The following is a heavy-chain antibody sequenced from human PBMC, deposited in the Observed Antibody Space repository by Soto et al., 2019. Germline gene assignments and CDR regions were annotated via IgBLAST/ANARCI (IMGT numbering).Heavy chain of an antibody. CDR1: GGSMSGYY. Sequence: QVQLQESGPGLVKPSETLSLTCRVSGGSMSGYYWSWIRQAPGKGLEWIGYVCYTGSTTYNPSLQRLVTIHVDTPNKHFSLRLRLATAADTAVYFCARSIAVPSSHIDHWGQGIRVTVSS. CDR3: ARSIAVPSSHIDH. CDR2: VCYTGST. J-gene: IGHJ4*02. V-gene: IGHV4-59*01. D-gene: IGHD6-6*01.